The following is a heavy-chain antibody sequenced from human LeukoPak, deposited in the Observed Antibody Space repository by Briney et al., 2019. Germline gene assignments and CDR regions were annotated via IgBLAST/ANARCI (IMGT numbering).Heavy chain of an antibody. D-gene: IGHD4-23*01. V-gene: IGHV6-1*01. CDR2: TYYRSKWYN. Sequence: SQTLSLTCAISGDSVSGNSTAYNWIRQSPSRGLEWLGRTYYRSKWYNDYAVSVNSRITINPDTSKNQLSLQLNSVTPDDTAVYYWERVGKGEGNRAVEAFDFWGQRTMVTVFS. J-gene: IGHJ3*01. CDR3: ERVGKGEGNRAVEAFDF. CDR1: GDSVSGNSTA.